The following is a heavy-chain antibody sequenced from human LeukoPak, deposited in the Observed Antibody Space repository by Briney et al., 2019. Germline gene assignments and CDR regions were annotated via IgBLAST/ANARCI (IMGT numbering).Heavy chain of an antibody. J-gene: IGHJ6*03. D-gene: IGHD1-26*01. CDR3: AKDLSGSSIERGYMDV. V-gene: IGHV3-23*01. CDR2: IGGSGDST. CDR1: GFTFRSYA. Sequence: GGSLRLSCEASGFTFRSYAMSWVSQAPGKGLEWVSAIGGSGDSTYYAVSVKGRFTISRDNSKNTLYLQMNSLRAEDTAVYYCAKDLSGSSIERGYMDVWGKGTTVTVSS.